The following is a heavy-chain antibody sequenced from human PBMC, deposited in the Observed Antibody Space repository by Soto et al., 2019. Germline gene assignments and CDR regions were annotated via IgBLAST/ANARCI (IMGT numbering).Heavy chain of an antibody. J-gene: IGHJ6*02. D-gene: IGHD1-20*01. CDR2: ISYDGSNK. Sequence: QVQLVESGGGVVQPGRSLRLSCAASGFTFSSYGMHWVRQAPGKGLEWVAVISYDGSNKYYADSVKGRFTISRDNTKNTLYLQMNSPRAEDTAVYYCAKDLTGTANYGMDVWGQGTTVTVSS. V-gene: IGHV3-30*18. CDR3: AKDLTGTANYGMDV. CDR1: GFTFSSYG.